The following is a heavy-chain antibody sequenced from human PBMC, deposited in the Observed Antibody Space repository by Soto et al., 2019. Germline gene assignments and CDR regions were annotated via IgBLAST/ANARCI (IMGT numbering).Heavy chain of an antibody. CDR3: AKDRSSTGWYGGFGS. J-gene: IGHJ4*02. Sequence: PGGSLRLSCAASGFTFSSYALTWVRQAPGKGLEWVSTISASGDSTYYADSVKGRFTISRDNSRNTLYPQVNSLRGEDTAVYYCAKDRSSTGWYGGFGSWGQGSLVTVS. CDR2: ISASGDST. D-gene: IGHD6-19*01. V-gene: IGHV3-23*01. CDR1: GFTFSSYA.